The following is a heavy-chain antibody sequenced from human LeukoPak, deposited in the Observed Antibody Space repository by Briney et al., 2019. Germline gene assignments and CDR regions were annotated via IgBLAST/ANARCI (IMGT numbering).Heavy chain of an antibody. CDR1: GGSISSYY. CDR3: AGISYCSSTSCYDFDY. CDR2: IYYSGST. V-gene: IGHV4-59*01. Sequence: SETLSLTCTVSGGSISSYYWSWIRQPPGKGLEWIGYIYYSGSTNYNPSLKSRVTISVDTSKNQFSLKLSSVTAADTAVYYCAGISYCSSTSCYDFDYWGQGTLVTVSS. D-gene: IGHD2-2*01. J-gene: IGHJ4*02.